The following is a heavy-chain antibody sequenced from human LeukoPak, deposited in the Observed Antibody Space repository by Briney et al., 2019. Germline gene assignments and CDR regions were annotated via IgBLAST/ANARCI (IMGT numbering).Heavy chain of an antibody. Sequence: GSLRLSCAASGFTFSSYEMNWVRQAPGKGLEWVSYISSSGSTIYYADSVKGRFTISRDNSKNSLYLQMNSLRAEDTAVYYCARALIEYYFDYWGQGTLVTVSS. V-gene: IGHV3-48*03. CDR1: GFTFSSYE. J-gene: IGHJ4*02. CDR3: ARALIEYYFDY. D-gene: IGHD2-8*01. CDR2: ISSSGSTI.